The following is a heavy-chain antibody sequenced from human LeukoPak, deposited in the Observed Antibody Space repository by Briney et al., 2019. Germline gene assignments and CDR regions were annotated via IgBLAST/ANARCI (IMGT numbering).Heavy chain of an antibody. CDR3: ARVGRGDHTWGSYSFDY. CDR1: GGSISNYY. J-gene: IGHJ4*02. CDR2: ISYSGRT. D-gene: IGHD3-16*01. V-gene: IGHV4-59*01. Sequence: PSETLSLTCTVAGGSISNYYWSWIRQPPGKGLECIGYISYSGRTNYNPSLKSRVTISVDTSRNQFSLKLTSVTAADTAVYYCARVGRGDHTWGSYSFDYWGQGTLVTVSS.